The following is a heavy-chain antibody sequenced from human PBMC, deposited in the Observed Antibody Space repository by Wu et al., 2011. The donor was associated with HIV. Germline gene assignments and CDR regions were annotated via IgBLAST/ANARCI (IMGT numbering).Heavy chain of an antibody. CDR2: TIPLFGTT. D-gene: IGHD3-10*01. J-gene: IGHJ4*02. CDR1: GGSFNDYA. CDR3: ARDPLVRGRTWRLQQYFDS. V-gene: IGHV1-69*15. Sequence: QVQLVQSGAEVKEPGSSVKVSCRASGGSFNDYAMNWVRQAPGRGLEWLGRTIPLFGTTSYAQNFQGRFTITADESTSTVSMALSNLRSDDTAVYFCARDPLVRGRTWRLQQYFDSWGQGTLIIVSA.